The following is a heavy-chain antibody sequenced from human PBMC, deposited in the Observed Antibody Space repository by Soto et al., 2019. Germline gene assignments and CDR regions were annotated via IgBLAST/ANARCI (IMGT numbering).Heavy chain of an antibody. D-gene: IGHD2-15*01. CDR3: AKDSCSGGNCYSIHFDY. CDR2: ISDSRWRT. J-gene: IGHJ4*02. Sequence: GGSLRLSCAASGFAFSNYAMNWVRQAPGKGLEWVAVISDSRWRTYYADSVKGRFTISRDNDKNTVNLQMSSLRAEDSAIYYCAKDSCSGGNCYSIHFDYWGQGALVTVSS. V-gene: IGHV3-23*01. CDR1: GFAFSNYA.